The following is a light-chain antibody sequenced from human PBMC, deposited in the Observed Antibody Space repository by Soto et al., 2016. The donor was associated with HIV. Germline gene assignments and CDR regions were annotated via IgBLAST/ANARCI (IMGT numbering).Light chain of an antibody. CDR1: QDIKNE. V-gene: IGKV1-6*01. J-gene: IGKJ2*01. CDR3: LQDYSYPYT. Sequence: IQMTQSPSSLSASVGDRVTITCRASQDIKNELAWYQQKPGWAPKLLIYSTFSLGSAVPSRFSGSASGTYFTLTISSLQPEDAASYFCLQDYSYPYTFGRGPSWSSN. CDR2: STF.